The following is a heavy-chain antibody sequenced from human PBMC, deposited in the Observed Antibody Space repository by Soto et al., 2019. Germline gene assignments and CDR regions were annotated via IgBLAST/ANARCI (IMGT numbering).Heavy chain of an antibody. Sequence: QVQLVQSGAEVKKPGTSVKVSCTASGYTFSSHGISWVRQAPGQGLQWIGWVSGDNGNTNYAQSLQGRVTMTTDTSTNTGYMELRSLRSDDTAVYYCARDLGYCRSGTCQRECFDHWGQGTLVIVSS. CDR2: VSGDNGNT. D-gene: IGHD2-15*01. CDR3: ARDLGYCRSGTCQRECFDH. V-gene: IGHV1-18*01. CDR1: GYTFSSHG. J-gene: IGHJ5*02.